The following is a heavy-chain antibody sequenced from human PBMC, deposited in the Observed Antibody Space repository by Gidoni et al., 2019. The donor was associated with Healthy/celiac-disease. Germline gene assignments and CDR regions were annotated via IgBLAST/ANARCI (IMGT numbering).Heavy chain of an antibody. D-gene: IGHD6-19*01. CDR2: ISSGGST. CDR1: GFTVSSNY. J-gene: IGHJ2*01. V-gene: IGHV3-53*04. Sequence: EVQLVESGGGLVQPGGSLRRYCAASGFTVSSNYMSWVRQAPGKGLEWVAVISSGGSTYYADSVKGRFTISRHNSKNTLYLQMNSLRSEDTAVYYCAREIAVAVRYFDLWGRGTLVTVSS. CDR3: AREIAVAVRYFDL.